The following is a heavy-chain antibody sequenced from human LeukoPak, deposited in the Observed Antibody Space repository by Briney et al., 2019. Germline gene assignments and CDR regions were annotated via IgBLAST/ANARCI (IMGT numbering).Heavy chain of an antibody. D-gene: IGHD3-22*01. CDR2: IYTSGST. CDR1: GGSISSGGYY. CDR3: ARGGDSRGYEYYFDY. V-gene: IGHV4-61*02. J-gene: IGHJ4*02. Sequence: SETLSLTCTVSGGSISSGGYYWSWIRQPAGKGLEWIGRIYTSGSTDYNPSLKSRVTMSVAMSTNQFSLNLTSVTAADTAVYYCARGGDSRGYEYYFDYWGQRTLVTVSS.